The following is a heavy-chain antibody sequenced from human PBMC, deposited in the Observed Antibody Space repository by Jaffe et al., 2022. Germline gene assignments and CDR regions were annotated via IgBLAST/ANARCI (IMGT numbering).Heavy chain of an antibody. CDR2: IYTSGST. J-gene: IGHJ4*02. CDR3: ARVPGIAVAGTGGYFDY. Sequence: QVQLQESGPGLVKPSQTLSLTCTVSGGSISSGSYYWSWIRQPAGKGLEWIGRIYTSGSTNYNPSLKSRVTISVDTSKNQFSLKLSSVTAADTAVYYCARVPGIAVAGTGGYFDYWGQGTLVTVSS. D-gene: IGHD6-19*01. CDR1: GGSISSGSYY. V-gene: IGHV4-61*02.